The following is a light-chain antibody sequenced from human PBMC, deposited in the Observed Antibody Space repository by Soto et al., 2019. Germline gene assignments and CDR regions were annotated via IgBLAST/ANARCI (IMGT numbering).Light chain of an antibody. J-gene: IGKJ1*01. CDR2: KAS. V-gene: IGKV1-5*03. CDR1: QSISSW. Sequence: DIQMTQSPSTLSASVGDRGTITCRASQSISSWLAWYQQKPGKAPKLPIYKASSLESGVPSRFSGSGSGTEFTLTISSLQPDDFAAYYCQQYNSYSTFGQGTKWIS. CDR3: QQYNSYST.